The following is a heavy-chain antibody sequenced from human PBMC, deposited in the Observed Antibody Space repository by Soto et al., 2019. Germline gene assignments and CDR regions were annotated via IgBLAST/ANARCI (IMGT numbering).Heavy chain of an antibody. V-gene: IGHV1-69*06. J-gene: IGHJ4*02. D-gene: IGHD2-21*02. CDR1: GGIFSSNT. CDR2: IIPLFGTA. Sequence: QVYLVQSGAEVQKPGSSVKISCKASGGIFSSNTINWVRQAAGQGLEWMGGIIPLFGTANYAEKFQGRVTITADKSPKTEYMELTSLRSEDTAVYYCASKAACGGDCYAFDSWGQGTLVTVSS. CDR3: ASKAACGGDCYAFDS.